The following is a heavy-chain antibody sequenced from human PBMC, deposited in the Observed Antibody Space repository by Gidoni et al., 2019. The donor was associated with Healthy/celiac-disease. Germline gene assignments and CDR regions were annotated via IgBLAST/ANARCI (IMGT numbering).Heavy chain of an antibody. Sequence: QVQLVESGGGVVQPGRSLRLSCAASGFTFSSYGMHWVRQAPGKGLEWVAVIWYDGSNKYYADSVKGRFTISRDNSKNTLYLQMNSLRAEDTAVYYCARDRGKGGSSPPFDYWGQGTLVTVSS. V-gene: IGHV3-33*01. J-gene: IGHJ4*02. CDR2: IWYDGSNK. D-gene: IGHD6-13*01. CDR1: GFTFSSYG. CDR3: ARDRGKGGSSPPFDY.